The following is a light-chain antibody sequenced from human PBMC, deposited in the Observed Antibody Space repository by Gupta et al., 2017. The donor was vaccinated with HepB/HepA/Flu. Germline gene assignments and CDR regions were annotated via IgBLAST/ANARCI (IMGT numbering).Light chain of an antibody. CDR1: QSVSSY. CDR3: QQSSNSLFT. Sequence: EFLLTHSPATLSLSPGERATLSCRASQSVSSYSAWYQQKPGQAPRLLNYDASNRATGIPARFSGSGSGTDFTLTISSLEPEDFAVYYCQQSSNSLFTFGPGTKVDIK. CDR2: DAS. J-gene: IGKJ3*01. V-gene: IGKV3-11*01.